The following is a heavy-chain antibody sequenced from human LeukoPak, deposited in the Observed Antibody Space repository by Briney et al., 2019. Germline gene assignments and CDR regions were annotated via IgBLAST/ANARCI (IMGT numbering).Heavy chain of an antibody. D-gene: IGHD6-19*01. Sequence: GGSLRLSCAASRFTFTIYAMSWVRQAPGKGLEWVSAISGSGGNTYYADSVKGRFTVSRDNSKNTLYLQMNSLRAEDTAVYYCAKDPYSSGWSYFDYWGQGTLVTVSS. V-gene: IGHV3-23*01. CDR3: AKDPYSSGWSYFDY. CDR1: RFTFTIYA. CDR2: ISGSGGNT. J-gene: IGHJ4*02.